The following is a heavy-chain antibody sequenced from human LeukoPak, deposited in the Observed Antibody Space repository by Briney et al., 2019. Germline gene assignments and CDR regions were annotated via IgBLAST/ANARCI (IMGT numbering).Heavy chain of an antibody. J-gene: IGHJ4*02. Sequence: GGSLRLSCAASGFTFNTYWMSWVRQAPGEGLEWVANIKQDGSETYYVDSVKGRFTISRDNAKNSLYLQMNSLRAEDTAIYYCGGESVAVAAYYWGQGTLVTVSS. CDR3: GGESVAVAAYY. CDR2: IKQDGSET. D-gene: IGHD6-19*01. CDR1: GFTFNTYW. V-gene: IGHV3-7*01.